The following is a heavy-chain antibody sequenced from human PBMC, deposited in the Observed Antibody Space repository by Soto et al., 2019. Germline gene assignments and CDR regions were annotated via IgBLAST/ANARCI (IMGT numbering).Heavy chain of an antibody. Sequence: SETLSLTCTVSGGSISSIGYYWSWIRQSPGKGLEWVGYIHSSGSTYYSPSLESRIAISVDTSENQFSLKLSSVTAADTAIYYCARVEGDTSKRNFDYWGQGALVTVSS. J-gene: IGHJ4*02. CDR3: ARVEGDTSKRNFDY. D-gene: IGHD3-16*01. CDR2: IHSSGST. V-gene: IGHV4-31*03. CDR1: GGSISSIGYY.